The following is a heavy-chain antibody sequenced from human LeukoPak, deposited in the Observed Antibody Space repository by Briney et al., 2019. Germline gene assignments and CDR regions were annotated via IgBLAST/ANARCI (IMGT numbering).Heavy chain of an antibody. CDR3: ARDSSPGKAGSLYYHYYMDV. J-gene: IGHJ6*03. CDR2: IYTSGST. V-gene: IGHV4-39*07. Sequence: SETLSLTCTVSGGSISSSSYYWGWIRQPPGKGLEWIGRIYTSGSTNYNPSLKSRVTISVDTSKNQFSLKLSSVTAADTAVYYCARDSSPGKAGSLYYHYYMDVWGKGTTVTVSS. CDR1: GGSISSSSYY.